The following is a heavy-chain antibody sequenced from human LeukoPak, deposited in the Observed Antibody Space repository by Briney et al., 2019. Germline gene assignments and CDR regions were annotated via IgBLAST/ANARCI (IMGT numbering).Heavy chain of an antibody. CDR1: GFTFSSYA. J-gene: IGHJ4*02. D-gene: IGHD1-26*01. V-gene: IGHV3-64*01. Sequence: GGSLRLSCAASGFTFSSYAMHWVRQAPGKGLEYVSAISSNGGSTYYANSVKGRFTISRDSSKNTLYLQMGSLRAEDMAVYYCARGLKWELLDYFDYWGQGTLVTVSS. CDR3: ARGLKWELLDYFDY. CDR2: ISSNGGST.